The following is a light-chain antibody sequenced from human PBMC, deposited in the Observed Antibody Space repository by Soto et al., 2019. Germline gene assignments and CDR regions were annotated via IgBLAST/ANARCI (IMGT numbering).Light chain of an antibody. CDR2: AAS. Sequence: AIRMTQSPSSFSASTGDRVTITCRASQVISSYLAWYQQKPGKAPKLLIYAASTLQSGVPSRFSGSGPATDFTLTISCLQSEDFATYYCQQYYSYPPTFGGGTKVDIK. J-gene: IGKJ4*01. V-gene: IGKV1-8*01. CDR3: QQYYSYPPT. CDR1: QVISSY.